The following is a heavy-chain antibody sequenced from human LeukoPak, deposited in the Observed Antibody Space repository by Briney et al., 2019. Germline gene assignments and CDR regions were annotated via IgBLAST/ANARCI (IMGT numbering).Heavy chain of an antibody. CDR2: IIPIHGIA. CDR3: ARAVRQQLIPVDY. J-gene: IGHJ4*02. D-gene: IGHD6-13*01. V-gene: IGHV1-69*04. CDR1: GGTFSCYA. Sequence: GSAVKVSCKCSGGTFSCYAVSWVRQAPGQERNWMGRIIPIHGIANYALMFQGRVTITADESMSAAYMELSSLRSDHTALYYCARAVRQQLIPVDYWGQGTLVTVAS.